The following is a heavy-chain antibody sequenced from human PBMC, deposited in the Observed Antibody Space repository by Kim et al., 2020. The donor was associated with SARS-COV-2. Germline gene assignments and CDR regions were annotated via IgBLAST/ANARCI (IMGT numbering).Heavy chain of an antibody. CDR2: ISSSSSYT. Sequence: GGSLRLSCAASGFTFSDYYMSWIRQAPGKGLEWVSYISSSSSYTNYADSVKGRFTISRDNAKNSLYLQMNSLRAEDTAVYYCARVYGDLSGYNGYNDYWGQGDLVTVSS. J-gene: IGHJ4*02. CDR3: ARVYGDLSGYNGYNDY. V-gene: IGHV3-11*05. CDR1: GFTFSDYY. D-gene: IGHD3-22*01.